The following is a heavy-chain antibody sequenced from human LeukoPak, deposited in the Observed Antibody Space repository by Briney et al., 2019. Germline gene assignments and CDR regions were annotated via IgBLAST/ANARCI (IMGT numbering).Heavy chain of an antibody. CDR2: ISYDGSNK. D-gene: IGHD1-14*01. CDR3: AKGRGLTGAYYFDY. Sequence: GGSLRLSCAASGFTFSSYGMHWVRQAPGKGLEWVAVISYDGSNKYYADSVKGRFTISRDNSKNTLYLQLNSLRAEDTAVYYCAKGRGLTGAYYFDYWGQGTLVTVSS. J-gene: IGHJ4*02. V-gene: IGHV3-30*18. CDR1: GFTFSSYG.